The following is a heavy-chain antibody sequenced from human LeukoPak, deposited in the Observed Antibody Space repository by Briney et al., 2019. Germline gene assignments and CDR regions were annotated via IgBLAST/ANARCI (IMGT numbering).Heavy chain of an antibody. CDR2: INPNSGGT. V-gene: IGHV1-2*02. CDR1: GYTFTGYY. J-gene: IGHJ4*02. D-gene: IGHD3-22*01. Sequence: GASLKVSCKASGYTFTGYYMPWVRQAPGQGLEWMGWINPNSGGTNYAQKFQGRDTMTRDTPISTAYMELSRLRSDDTAVYYCARVSYYYDSRSPSDYWGQGTLVSVSS. CDR3: ARVSYYYDSRSPSDY.